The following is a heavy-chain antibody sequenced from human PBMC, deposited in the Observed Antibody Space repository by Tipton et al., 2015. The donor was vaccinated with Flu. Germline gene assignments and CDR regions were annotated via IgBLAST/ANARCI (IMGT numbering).Heavy chain of an antibody. CDR3: ARSTHYYDSSGYSHPVDY. J-gene: IGHJ4*02. V-gene: IGHV3-21*01. CDR1: GLTFSSYS. D-gene: IGHD3-22*01. Sequence: SLRLSCAASGLTFSSYSMNWVRQAPGKGLEWVSSISSSSSYIYYADSVKGRFTISRDNAKNSLYLQMNSLRAEDTAVYYCARSTHYYDSSGYSHPVDYWGQGTLVTVSS. CDR2: ISSSSSYI.